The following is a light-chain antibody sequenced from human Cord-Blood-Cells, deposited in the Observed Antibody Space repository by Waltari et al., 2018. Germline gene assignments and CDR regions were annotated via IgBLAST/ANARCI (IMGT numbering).Light chain of an antibody. J-gene: IGLJ3*02. CDR3: SSYAGSNTWV. CDR1: SSDVGGYNN. V-gene: IGLV2-8*01. Sequence: QSALTQPPSASGSPGQSATISCTGTSSDVGGYNNVSWYQQHPGKAPKLLIYEVSKRPSGVPDRFSGSKSGNTASLTVSGLQAEDEADYYCSSYAGSNTWVFGGGTKLTVL. CDR2: EVS.